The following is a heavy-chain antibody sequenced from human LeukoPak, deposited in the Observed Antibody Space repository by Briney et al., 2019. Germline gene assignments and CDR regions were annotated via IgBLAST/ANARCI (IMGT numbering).Heavy chain of an antibody. J-gene: IGHJ3*01. D-gene: IGHD3/OR15-3a*01. CDR3: ARDDGNNGLNAFDA. CDR2: TNLKNGGT. Sequence: GASVKVSCKASGFSFTDYYMHWVRQAPGQGLEWMGWTNLKNGGTNYEQKFQGRVTMTRDTSITTAYMEMSSLTSDDTAVYYCARDDGNNGLNAFDAWGQVTMVTVSS. V-gene: IGHV1-2*02. CDR1: GFSFTDYY.